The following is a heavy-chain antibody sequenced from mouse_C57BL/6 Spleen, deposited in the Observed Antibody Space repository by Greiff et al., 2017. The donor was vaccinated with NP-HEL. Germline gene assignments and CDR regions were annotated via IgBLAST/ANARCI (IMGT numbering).Heavy chain of an antibody. Sequence: VQLQQSGAELVRPGSSVKLSCKASGYTFTSYWLDWVKQRPGQGLEWIGNIYPSDSETHYNQKFKDKATMTVDKSSNTAYMQLSSLTSEDSAVYYCYRNYGAYWGQGTLVTVSA. D-gene: IGHD2-1*01. CDR2: IYPSDSET. CDR1: GYTFTSYW. J-gene: IGHJ3*01. V-gene: IGHV1-61*01. CDR3: YRNYGAY.